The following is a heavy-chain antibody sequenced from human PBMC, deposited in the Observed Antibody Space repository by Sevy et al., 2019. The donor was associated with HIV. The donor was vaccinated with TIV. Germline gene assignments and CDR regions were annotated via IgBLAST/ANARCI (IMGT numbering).Heavy chain of an antibody. V-gene: IGHV3-23*01. J-gene: IGHJ4*02. D-gene: IGHD4-17*01. CDR1: GFTLSRTG. CDR2: ISGSGFST. Sequence: VGSLRLSCAASGFTLSRTGMIWVRQAPGKGLEWVSGISGSGFSTNYADSVKGRFTISRDNSKNTLYLQMNSLRGEDTAVYYCAKDPDDTYDYGEHSDYWGQGTLVTVSS. CDR3: AKDPDDTYDYGEHSDY.